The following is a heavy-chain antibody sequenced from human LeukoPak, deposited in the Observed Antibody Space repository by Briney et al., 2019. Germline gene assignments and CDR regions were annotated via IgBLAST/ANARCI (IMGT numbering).Heavy chain of an antibody. CDR1: GFTFSNYW. CDR3: ARWADDSGIYYIAS. D-gene: IGHD3-10*01. V-gene: IGHV3-7*01. J-gene: IGHJ4*02. Sequence: TGGPLRLSCAASGFTFSNYWMTWLRQAPGKGLQWVASIRQDANVKYYVDSVKGRFTISRDNAESSLYLQMNSLRAEDTAVYYCARWADDSGIYYIASWGQGSLVIVSS. CDR2: IRQDANVK.